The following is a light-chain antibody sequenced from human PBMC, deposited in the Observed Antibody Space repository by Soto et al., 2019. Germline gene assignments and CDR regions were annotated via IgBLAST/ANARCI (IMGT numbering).Light chain of an antibody. V-gene: IGKV3-11*01. J-gene: IGKJ4*01. Sequence: EIVMTQSPATLSVSPGERTTLSCRAGESVSSNLAWYQQKPGQPHRLLFFDAYNRVTGVQARFSAGGSGTDFTLIISNLEPEDFAVYYCQQRVNWPPTVGGGTKVDIK. CDR1: ESVSSN. CDR3: QQRVNWPPT. CDR2: DAY.